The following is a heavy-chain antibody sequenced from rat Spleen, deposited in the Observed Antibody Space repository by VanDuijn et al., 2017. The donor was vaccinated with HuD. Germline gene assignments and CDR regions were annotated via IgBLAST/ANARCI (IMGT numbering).Heavy chain of an antibody. Sequence: EVQLQESGPGLVKPSQSLSLTCSVTDYSITSNYWGWIRKFPGNKMEWIGHISYSGSTKYNPSLKSRIAITRDTSKNQFFLQVNSVSTEDKATYYCAKDMNYYSTYPFYVMGDWGQGASVTVSS. CDR1: DYSITSNY. D-gene: IGHD1-2*01. CDR3: AKDMNYYSTYPFYVMGD. J-gene: IGHJ4*01. V-gene: IGHV3-1*01. CDR2: ISYSGST.